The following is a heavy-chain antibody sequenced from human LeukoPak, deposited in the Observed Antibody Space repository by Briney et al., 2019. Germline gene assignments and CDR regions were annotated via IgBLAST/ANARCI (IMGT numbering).Heavy chain of an antibody. Sequence: PSETLSLTCTVSGGSISSSSYYWGWIRQPPGKGLEWIGSIYYSGSTYYNPSLKSRVTISVDTSKNQFSLKLSSVTAADTAVYCCASGGVLYHSRLWGQGTLVTVSS. V-gene: IGHV4-39*01. D-gene: IGHD3-16*01. CDR1: GGSISSSSYY. J-gene: IGHJ4*02. CDR2: IYYSGST. CDR3: ASGGVLYHSRL.